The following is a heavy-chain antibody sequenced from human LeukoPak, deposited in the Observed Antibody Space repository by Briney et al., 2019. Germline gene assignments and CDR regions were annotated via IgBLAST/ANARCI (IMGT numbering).Heavy chain of an antibody. V-gene: IGHV4-59*01. Sequence: YPSETLSLTCTVSGGSISSYYWSWIRQPPGKGLEWIGYIYYSGSTNYNPSLKSRVTISVDTSKNQFSLKLSSVTAADTAVYYCARMGDYSNYYYYYYMDVWGKGTTVTVSS. CDR3: ARMGDYSNYYYYYYMDV. CDR1: GGSISSYY. CDR2: IYYSGST. D-gene: IGHD4-11*01. J-gene: IGHJ6*03.